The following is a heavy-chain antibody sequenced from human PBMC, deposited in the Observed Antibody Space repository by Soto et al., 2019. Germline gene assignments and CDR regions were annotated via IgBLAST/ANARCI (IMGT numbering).Heavy chain of an antibody. CDR2: ISAYNGNT. CDR1: RYTFTNYF. Sequence: ASVKLSCKACRYTFTNYFTQWVRQAPGQGLEWMGWISAYNGNTKYAQKLQGRVTMTTDTSTSTAYMELRSLRSDDTAVYYCARDSPPVDYWGQGTLVTAPQ. J-gene: IGHJ4*02. CDR3: ARDSPPVDY. V-gene: IGHV1-18*04.